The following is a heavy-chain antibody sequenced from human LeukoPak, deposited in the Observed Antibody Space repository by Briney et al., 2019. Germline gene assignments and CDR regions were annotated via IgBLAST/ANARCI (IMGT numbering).Heavy chain of an antibody. CDR3: APRPGG. D-gene: IGHD2-8*02. J-gene: IGHJ4*02. V-gene: IGHV4-34*01. CDR1: GGSFSGYY. CDR2: IHHSGST. Sequence: SETLSLTCAVYGGSFSGYYWSWFRQPPGKGLEWIGEIHHSGSTNYNPSLKSRVTISLDTSKNQFSLKLSSVTAADTAVYYCAPRPGGWGQGTLVTVSS.